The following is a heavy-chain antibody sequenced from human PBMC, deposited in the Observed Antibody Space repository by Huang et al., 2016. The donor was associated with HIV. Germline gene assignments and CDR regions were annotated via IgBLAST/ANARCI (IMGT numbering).Heavy chain of an antibody. D-gene: IGHD2-15*01. J-gene: IGHJ6*03. CDR2: IIPFLGTT. V-gene: IGHV1-69*13. Sequence: QVQLVQSGAEVKKPGSSVKVSCKASGDTFSNYGISWVRQAPGQGLEWLGWIIPFLGTTNHAQRFKGRVTITADEATSTAYMEVSSLRSEDTAVYYCARTVVEISAKDIKNYYYYMDVWGKGTTVTVSS. CDR1: GDTFSNYG. CDR3: ARTVVEISAKDIKNYYYYMDV.